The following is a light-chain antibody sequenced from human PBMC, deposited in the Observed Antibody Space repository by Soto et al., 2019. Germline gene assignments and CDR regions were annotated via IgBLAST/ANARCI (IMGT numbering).Light chain of an antibody. CDR2: GAS. V-gene: IGKV3-15*01. CDR3: QQYNDWPRT. Sequence: EIVMTQFRATLSVSPGERATLSCRASQSFTSNLAWYQQKPGQAPRLLIYGASTRATDIPDRFSGSGSGTEFTLTISSLQSEDLAIYYCQQYNDWPRTFGQGTRLEIK. CDR1: QSFTSN. J-gene: IGKJ5*01.